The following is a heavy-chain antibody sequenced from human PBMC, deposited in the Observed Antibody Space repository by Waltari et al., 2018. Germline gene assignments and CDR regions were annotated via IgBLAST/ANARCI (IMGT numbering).Heavy chain of an antibody. V-gene: IGHV4-59*01. Sequence: QVQLQESGPGLVKPSETLSLTCTVSGGSISSYYWSWIRQPPGKGLEWIGYSYYSGSTNDNPSLKSRVTISVDTSKNQFALKRSSVTAADTAVYYCARGVPEGGYSYGFWADYWGQGTLVTVSS. CDR2: SYYSGST. J-gene: IGHJ4*02. CDR1: GGSISSYY. D-gene: IGHD5-18*01. CDR3: ARGVPEGGYSYGFWADY.